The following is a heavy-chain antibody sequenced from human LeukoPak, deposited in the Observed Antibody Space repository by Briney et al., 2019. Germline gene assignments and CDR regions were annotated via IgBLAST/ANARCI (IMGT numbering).Heavy chain of an antibody. CDR2: ISSSGGTT. V-gene: IGHV3-23*01. Sequence: GGSLRLSCAASGFTFSSYAMNWVRQAPGKGLEWVPVISSSGGTTYYSDSVKSRFIISRDNSKNTLYLQMNSLRAEDTAVYYCAKAGIAVPATPEYCGQGTQVTVSS. J-gene: IGHJ4*02. CDR3: AKAGIAVPATPEY. D-gene: IGHD6-19*01. CDR1: GFTFSSYA.